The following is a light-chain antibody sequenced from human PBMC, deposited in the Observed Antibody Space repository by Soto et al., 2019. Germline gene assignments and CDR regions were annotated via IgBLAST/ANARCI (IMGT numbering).Light chain of an antibody. J-gene: IGKJ1*01. Sequence: EIVMTQSPATLSLSPGERATLSCRASQSVSSNLAWYQQKPGQAPRLLIYDASTRATGIPARFSGSGSGTEFTLTISSLQSEDFAVYYCQQYNNWPRTFGQGTKVEIK. CDR2: DAS. CDR3: QQYNNWPRT. CDR1: QSVSSN. V-gene: IGKV3-15*01.